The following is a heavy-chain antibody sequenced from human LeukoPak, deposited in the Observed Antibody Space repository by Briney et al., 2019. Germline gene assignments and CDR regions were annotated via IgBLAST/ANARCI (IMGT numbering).Heavy chain of an antibody. J-gene: IGHJ4*02. Sequence: PSETLSLTCAVYGGSFSGYYWSWIRQPPGKGLEWIGEINHSGSTNYNPSLKRRVTISVDTSKNQFSLKLSSVTAADTAVYYCARGQLRIVGATNFDYWGQGTLVTVSS. CDR3: ARGQLRIVGATNFDY. CDR2: INHSGST. CDR1: GGSFSGYY. V-gene: IGHV4-34*01. D-gene: IGHD1-26*01.